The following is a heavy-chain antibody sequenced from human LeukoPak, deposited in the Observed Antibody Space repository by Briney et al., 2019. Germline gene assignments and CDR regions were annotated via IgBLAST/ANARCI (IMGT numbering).Heavy chain of an antibody. CDR3: AAHSGRPHNWFDP. CDR2: IVVGSGNT. J-gene: IGHJ5*02. Sequence: SVKVSCKASGFTFTSSAMLWVRQARGQRLEWIGWIVVGSGNTNYAQKFQERVTITRDMSTSTAYMELSSLRSEDTAVYYCAAHSGRPHNWFDPWGQGTLVTVSS. CDR1: GFTFTSSA. V-gene: IGHV1-58*02. D-gene: IGHD1-26*01.